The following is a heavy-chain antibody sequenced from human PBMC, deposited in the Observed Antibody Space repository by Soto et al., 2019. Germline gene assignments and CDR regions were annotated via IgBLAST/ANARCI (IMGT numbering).Heavy chain of an antibody. CDR3: AREGIMITFGGVRRLYYFDY. J-gene: IGHJ4*02. CDR2: ISAYNGNT. V-gene: IGHV1-18*01. Sequence: QVQLVQSGAEVKKPGASVKVSCKASGYTFTSYGISWVRQAPGQGLEWMGWISAYNGNTNYAQKLQGRVTMTTDTSTSTAYMELRSLRSDDTAVYYCAREGIMITFGGVRRLYYFDYWGQGTLVTVSS. D-gene: IGHD3-16*01. CDR1: GYTFTSYG.